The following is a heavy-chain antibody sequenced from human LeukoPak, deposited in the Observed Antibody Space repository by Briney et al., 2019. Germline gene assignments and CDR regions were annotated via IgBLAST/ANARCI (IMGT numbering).Heavy chain of an antibody. Sequence: GASVKVSCKASGYTFTGYYMHWVRQAPGQGLEWMGWTNPNSGGTNYAQKFQGRVTMTRDTSISTAYMELSSLRSEDTAVYYCARGAPLTIFGVVIMNDYWGQGTLVTVSS. CDR2: TNPNSGGT. V-gene: IGHV1-2*02. CDR3: ARGAPLTIFGVVIMNDY. CDR1: GYTFTGYY. D-gene: IGHD3-3*01. J-gene: IGHJ4*02.